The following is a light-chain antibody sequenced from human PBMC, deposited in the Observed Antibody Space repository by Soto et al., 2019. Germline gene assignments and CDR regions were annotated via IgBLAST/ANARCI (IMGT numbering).Light chain of an antibody. Sequence: DIQMTQSPSSLSASVGDRVTITCRASQSISTYLNWYQQKPGKAPNLLVYAASTLQSGVPSRFSGSGSATDFTLTIDSLQPEDFATYYCQQSYTTLWTFGQGTKVDIK. CDR3: QQSYTTLWT. CDR1: QSISTY. V-gene: IGKV1-39*01. CDR2: AAS. J-gene: IGKJ1*01.